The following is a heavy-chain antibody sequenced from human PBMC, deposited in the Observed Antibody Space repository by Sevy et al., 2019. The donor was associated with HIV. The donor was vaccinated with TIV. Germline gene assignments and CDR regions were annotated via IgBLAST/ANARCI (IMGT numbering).Heavy chain of an antibody. CDR2: IQFDGSSQ. V-gene: IGHV3-30*02. D-gene: IGHD2-8*02. CDR3: AKNTAAGGVGGFDY. J-gene: IGHJ4*02. CDR1: GFTFSYSG. Sequence: GGSLRLSCAASGFTFSYSGMHWVRQAPGKGLEWLTFIQFDGSSQYYADSVKGRFTILRDNSKNTLYLQMNSLRGDDTAVYYGAKNTAAGGVGGFDYWGQGALVTVSS.